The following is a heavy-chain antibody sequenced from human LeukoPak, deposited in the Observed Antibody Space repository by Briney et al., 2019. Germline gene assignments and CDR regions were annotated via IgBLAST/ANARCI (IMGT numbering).Heavy chain of an antibody. CDR1: GFTFDDYA. CDR2: ISWNSGSI. CDR3: ARGGYSAQMDY. Sequence: PGRSLRLSCAASGFTFDDYAMHWVRQAPGKGLEWVSGISWNSGSIGYADSVKGRFTISRDNAKNSLYLQMNSLRAEDTAVYYCARGGYSAQMDYWGQGTLVTVSS. J-gene: IGHJ4*02. D-gene: IGHD5-12*01. V-gene: IGHV3-9*01.